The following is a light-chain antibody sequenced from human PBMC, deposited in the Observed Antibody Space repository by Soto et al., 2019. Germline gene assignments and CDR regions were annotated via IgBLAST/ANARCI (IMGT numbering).Light chain of an antibody. CDR2: DAS. V-gene: IGKV3-11*01. CDR1: QSVSSY. CDR3: QQRSNWPPYT. Sequence: EIVLTQSPATLSLSPGERATLSCRASQSVSSYLAWYQQKPGQAPRLLIYDASNRATGIPARFSGSGSGTDITLTISSLEHEDCAGYYCQQRSNWPPYTFGQGTKLEIK. J-gene: IGKJ2*01.